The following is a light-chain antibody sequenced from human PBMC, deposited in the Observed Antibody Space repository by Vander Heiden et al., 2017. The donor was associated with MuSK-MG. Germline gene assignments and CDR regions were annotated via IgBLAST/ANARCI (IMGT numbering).Light chain of an antibody. V-gene: IGKV1-33*01. CDR1: QGITNF. Sequence: DIQMTQSPSSLSASVGDRVTITCQASQGITNFLNWYQQQPGKAPKLLIYDASNLGTGAPSRFSGSGSGTDFTLTITNLQPEDFATYYCQQYANFPITFGQGTRLEIK. CDR3: QQYANFPIT. J-gene: IGKJ5*01. CDR2: DAS.